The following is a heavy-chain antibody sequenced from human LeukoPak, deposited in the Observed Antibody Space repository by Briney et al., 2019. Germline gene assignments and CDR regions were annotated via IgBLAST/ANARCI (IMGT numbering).Heavy chain of an antibody. CDR3: AKDFRSSY. Sequence: GGSLRLSCLASGFTFRRSGLHWVRQAPGKGLEWVAGISHDGNDKYSADFVEGRFTISRDTSNNTLYLQMSSLTTEDTAVYYCAKDFRSSYWGQGTLVTVSS. CDR2: ISHDGNDK. V-gene: IGHV3-30*18. CDR1: GFTFRRSG. J-gene: IGHJ4*02.